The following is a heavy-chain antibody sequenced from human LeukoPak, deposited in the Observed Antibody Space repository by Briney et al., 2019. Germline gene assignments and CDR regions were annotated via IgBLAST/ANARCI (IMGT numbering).Heavy chain of an antibody. Sequence: PGGSLRLSCAASGFTFSNYAMHWVRQAPGKGLEWVALISYDARNKFYADSVKGRFTISRDNSNNTLYLQMNSLRAEDTSVFYCAKDRGTYGSGTYEDWGQGTLVTVSS. J-gene: IGHJ4*02. CDR3: AKDRGTYGSGTYED. CDR1: GFTFSNYA. D-gene: IGHD3-10*01. CDR2: ISYDARNK. V-gene: IGHV3-30*04.